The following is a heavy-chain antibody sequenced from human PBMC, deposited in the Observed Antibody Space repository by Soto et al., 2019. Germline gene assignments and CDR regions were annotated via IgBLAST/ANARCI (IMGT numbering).Heavy chain of an antibody. J-gene: IGHJ4*02. CDR1: GFSLSTSGVG. V-gene: IGHV2-5*01. Sequence: SGPTLVNPTQTLTLTCTFSGFSLSTSGVGVGWIRQPPGKALEWLALIYWNDDKRYSPSLKSRLTITKDTSKNQVVLTMTNMDPVDTATYYCARTIPWIQLWSPFDYWGQGTLVTVSS. D-gene: IGHD5-18*01. CDR3: ARTIPWIQLWSPFDY. CDR2: IYWNDDK.